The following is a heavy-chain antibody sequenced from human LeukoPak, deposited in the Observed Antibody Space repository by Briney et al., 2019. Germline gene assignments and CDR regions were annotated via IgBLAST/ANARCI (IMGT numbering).Heavy chain of an antibody. CDR3: ARGRYCSSTSCYPFDY. V-gene: IGHV4-39*01. Sequence: PSETLSLTCTVSGGSISSSSYYWGWIRQPPGKGLEWIGSIYYSGSTYYNPSLKSRVTISVDTSKNQFSLKLSSVTAADTAVYYCARGRYCSSTSCYPFDYWGQGTLVTVSS. CDR2: IYYSGST. CDR1: GGSISSSSYY. J-gene: IGHJ4*02. D-gene: IGHD2-2*01.